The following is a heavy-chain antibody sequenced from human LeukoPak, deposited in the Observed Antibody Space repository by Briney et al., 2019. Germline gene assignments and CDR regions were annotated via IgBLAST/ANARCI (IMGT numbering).Heavy chain of an antibody. D-gene: IGHD1-26*01. V-gene: IGHV4-59*08. Sequence: MTSETLSLTCTVPGGSISSYYWSWIRQPPGKGLEWIGYIYYSGSTNYNPSLKSRVTISVDTSKNQFSLKLNSVTAADTAVYYCARSYGVGATVYWGQGTLVTVSS. CDR3: ARSYGVGATVY. CDR1: GGSISSYY. CDR2: IYYSGST. J-gene: IGHJ4*02.